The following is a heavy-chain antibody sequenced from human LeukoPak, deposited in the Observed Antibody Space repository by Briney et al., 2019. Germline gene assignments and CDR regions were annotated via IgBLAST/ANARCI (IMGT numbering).Heavy chain of an antibody. Sequence: SVKVSCKASGGTFSSYAISWVRQAPGQGLEWMGGIIPIFGTANYAQKFQGRVTMTTDTSTSTAYMELRSLRSDDTAVYYCAREKKYYYDSSGRQIRFDYWGQGTLVTVSS. CDR3: AREKKYYYDSSGRQIRFDY. CDR2: IIPIFGTA. CDR1: GGTFSSYA. V-gene: IGHV1-69*05. D-gene: IGHD3-22*01. J-gene: IGHJ4*02.